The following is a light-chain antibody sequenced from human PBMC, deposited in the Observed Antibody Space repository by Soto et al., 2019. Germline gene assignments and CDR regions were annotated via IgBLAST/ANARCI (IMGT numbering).Light chain of an antibody. CDR3: QSYDTILRGWV. CDR1: GSNIGAVSA. V-gene: IGLV1-40*01. J-gene: IGLJ3*02. Sequence: QSALTQPPSVSGAPGQRVTISCTGSGSNIGAVSALNWYQQLPGAAPKLLIHGHNNRPSGVPTRFSASKSGTSASLTITGLQAEDEADYYCQSYDTILRGWVFGEGTKLTVL. CDR2: GHN.